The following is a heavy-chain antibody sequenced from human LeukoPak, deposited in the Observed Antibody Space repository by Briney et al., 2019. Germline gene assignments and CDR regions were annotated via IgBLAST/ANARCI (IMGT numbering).Heavy chain of an antibody. J-gene: IGHJ4*02. CDR3: ARHRVGRSGDSCYDFDY. CDR1: GASISSSSYY. D-gene: IGHD2-15*01. Sequence: SETLSLTCTVSGASISSSSYYWGWIRQPPGEGLEWIGSIYDSGTTYYNPSLKSRVTISVDTSKNQFSLKLSSVTAADTAVYYCARHRVGRSGDSCYDFDYWGQGTLVTVSS. V-gene: IGHV4-39*01. CDR2: IYDSGTT.